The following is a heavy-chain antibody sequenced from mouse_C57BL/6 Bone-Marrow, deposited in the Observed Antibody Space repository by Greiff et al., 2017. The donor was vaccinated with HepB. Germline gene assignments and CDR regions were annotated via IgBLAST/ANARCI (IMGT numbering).Heavy chain of an antibody. V-gene: IGHV1-54*01. J-gene: IGHJ2*01. D-gene: IGHD1-1*01. CDR1: GYAFTNYL. CDR2: INPGSGGT. CDR3: ASSCSKVVDSDDC. Sequence: VQLQQSGAELVRPGTSVKVSCKASGYAFTNYLIEWVKQRPGQGLEWIGVINPGSGGTNYNEKFKGKATLTADKSSSTAYMQLSSLTSEDSAVYFCASSCSKVVDSDDCWGQSTTLTVTS.